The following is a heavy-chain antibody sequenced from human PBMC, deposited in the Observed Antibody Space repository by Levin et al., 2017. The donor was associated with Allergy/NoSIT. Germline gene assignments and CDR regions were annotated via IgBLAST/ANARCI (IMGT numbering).Heavy chain of an antibody. D-gene: IGHD6-19*01. Sequence: GGSLRLSCAASGFTFSDHYMDWVRQAPGKGLEWVGRTRNKGDSYTTEYAASVKGRFIIPRDDSKNSMYMQMNSLKTEDTAVYYCASSGWSGALSFDYWGQGTLVTVSS. CDR2: TRNKGDSYTT. CDR3: ASSGWSGALSFDY. J-gene: IGHJ4*02. CDR1: GFTFSDHY. V-gene: IGHV3-72*01.